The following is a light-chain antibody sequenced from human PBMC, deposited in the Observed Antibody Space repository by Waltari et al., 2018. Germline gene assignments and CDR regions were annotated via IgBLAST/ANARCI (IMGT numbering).Light chain of an antibody. CDR3: LLYMGSGIWV. CDR2: KAK. V-gene: IGLV8-61*01. CDR1: SGSLSCTSH. J-gene: IGLJ3*02. Sequence: QTVVTQEPSLSVSPGGTVTLTCAFSSGSLSCTSHASWYQQSPGQNPRTLVYKAKIRSSGVPDRFSGSVLGNKAVLIITGAQAEDESTYYCLLYMGSGIWVFGGVTKLTVL.